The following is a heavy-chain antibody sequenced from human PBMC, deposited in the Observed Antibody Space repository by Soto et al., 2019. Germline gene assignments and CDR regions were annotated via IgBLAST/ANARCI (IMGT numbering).Heavy chain of an antibody. J-gene: IGHJ6*02. CDR3: ARDSCSGGSCYLAHGMDV. Sequence: GASLKVSCKASGYTFTSYCISWVRQAPVQGLEWMGWISAYNGNTNYAQKLQGRVTMTTDTSTSTAYMELRSLRSDDTAVYYCARDSCSGGSCYLAHGMDVWGQGTTVTVSS. D-gene: IGHD2-15*01. V-gene: IGHV1-18*04. CDR2: ISAYNGNT. CDR1: GYTFTSYC.